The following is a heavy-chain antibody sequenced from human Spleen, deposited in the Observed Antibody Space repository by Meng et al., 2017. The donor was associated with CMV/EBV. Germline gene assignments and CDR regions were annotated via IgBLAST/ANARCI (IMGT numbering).Heavy chain of an antibody. CDR2: IYYSGST. CDR3: AREAIAAAGTKTNWFDP. Sequence: SIRSGGYYWSWIRQHPGKGLEWIGYIYYSGSTYYNPSLKSRVTISVDTSKNQFSLKLSSVTAADTAVYYCAREAIAAAGTKTNWFDPWGQGTLVTVSS. CDR1: SIRSGGYY. V-gene: IGHV4-31*02. D-gene: IGHD6-13*01. J-gene: IGHJ5*02.